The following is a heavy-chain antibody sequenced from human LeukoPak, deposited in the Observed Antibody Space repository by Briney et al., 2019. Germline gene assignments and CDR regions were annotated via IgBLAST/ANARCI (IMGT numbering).Heavy chain of an antibody. CDR2: ISSSGSTI. J-gene: IGHJ6*02. CDR1: GFTFSDYY. Sequence: GGSLRLSCAASGFTFSDYYMSWIRQAPGKGLEWVSYISSSGSTIYYADSVKGRFTISRDNAKNSLYLHMTSLGVEDTALYYCAKDLSSTRFYYYGMDVWGQGTTVTVSS. V-gene: IGHV3-11*01. CDR3: AKDLSSTRFYYYGMDV. D-gene: IGHD2-2*01.